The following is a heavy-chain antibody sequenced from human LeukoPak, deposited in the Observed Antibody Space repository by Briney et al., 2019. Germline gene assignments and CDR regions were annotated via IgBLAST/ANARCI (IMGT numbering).Heavy chain of an antibody. CDR1: GYTFTGYY. CDR3: ARLSGYDILTGYYIPDNY. D-gene: IGHD3-9*01. Sequence: GASVTVSCKASGYTFTGYYMHWVRQAPGQGLEWMGWINPNSGGTNYAQKFQGRVTMTRDTSISTAYMELSRLRSDDTAMYYCARLSGYDILTGYYIPDNYWGQGTLVTVSS. CDR2: INPNSGGT. J-gene: IGHJ4*02. V-gene: IGHV1-2*02.